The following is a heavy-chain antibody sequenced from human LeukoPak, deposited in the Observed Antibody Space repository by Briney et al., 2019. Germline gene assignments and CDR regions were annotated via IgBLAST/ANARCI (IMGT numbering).Heavy chain of an antibody. J-gene: IGHJ3*02. CDR3: ARRMGVHGLPDAFDI. Sequence: GEPLHITCKRSGYSLTSYWIGCARQMPGKGLEWLVIIYPGDSDTRYSPSFQRHVTISAHKSISTAYLQWSSLQASGTAIYYGARRMGVHGLPDAFDIWGKGTIVPVP. CDR2: IYPGDSDT. V-gene: IGHV5-51*01. D-gene: IGHD1-1*01. CDR1: GYSLTSYW.